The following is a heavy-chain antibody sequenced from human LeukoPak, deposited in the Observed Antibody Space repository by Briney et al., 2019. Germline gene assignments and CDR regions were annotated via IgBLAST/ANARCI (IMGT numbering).Heavy chain of an antibody. V-gene: IGHV3-7*01. Sequence: GGSLRLSCAASGFTFNDYWMSWVRQAPGKGLEWVANIKQDGSEKYYVDSVKGRFTISRDNAKNTLYLQMNSLRAEDTAVYYCARGNYYGQDYWGQGTLVTVSS. CDR1: GFTFNDYW. CDR3: ARGNYYGQDY. CDR2: IKQDGSEK. J-gene: IGHJ4*02. D-gene: IGHD3-10*01.